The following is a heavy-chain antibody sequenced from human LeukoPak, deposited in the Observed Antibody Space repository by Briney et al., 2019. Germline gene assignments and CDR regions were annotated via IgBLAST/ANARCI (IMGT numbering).Heavy chain of an antibody. CDR3: AIDAHWVAGAV. CDR1: GFIFSKSW. Sequence: GGSLRLSCAASGFIFSKSWMSWVRQAPGKGLEWVSNMNGDGGVKDYVDSVKGRFTISRDNARNTLYLQMSDLRAEDTAVYYFAIDAHWVAGAVWGQGTTVTV. D-gene: IGHD7-27*01. CDR2: MNGDGGVK. J-gene: IGHJ6*02. V-gene: IGHV3-7*01.